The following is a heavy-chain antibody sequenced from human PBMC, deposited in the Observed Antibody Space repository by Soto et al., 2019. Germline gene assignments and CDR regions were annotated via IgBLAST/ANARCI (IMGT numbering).Heavy chain of an antibody. D-gene: IGHD2-2*01. CDR3: AKGFGGCSSTSCYERWYFDL. J-gene: IGHJ2*01. Sequence: GGSLRLSCAASGFTFSSYAMNWVRQAPGKGLDLVSGISGNGGSTFHADSVKGRFTISRDNSKNTLYLQMNSLRAEDTAVYYCAKGFGGCSSTSCYERWYFDLWGRGTLVTVSS. CDR1: GFTFSSYA. CDR2: ISGNGGST. V-gene: IGHV3-23*01.